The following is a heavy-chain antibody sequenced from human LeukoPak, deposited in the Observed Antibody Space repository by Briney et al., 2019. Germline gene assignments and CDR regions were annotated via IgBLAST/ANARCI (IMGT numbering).Heavy chain of an antibody. CDR2: IASDGSST. D-gene: IGHD1-26*01. CDR3: ARGWDFSYYYNYYGMDV. J-gene: IGHJ6*02. Sequence: GGSLRLSCAASGFTFSSYWMNWVRQAPGKGLVWVSRIASDGSSTTYADSVKGRFTLSRDNARHSLYLQMNSLRVEDTAVYYCARGWDFSYYYNYYGMDVWGQGTTVTVSS. CDR1: GFTFSSYW. V-gene: IGHV3-74*01.